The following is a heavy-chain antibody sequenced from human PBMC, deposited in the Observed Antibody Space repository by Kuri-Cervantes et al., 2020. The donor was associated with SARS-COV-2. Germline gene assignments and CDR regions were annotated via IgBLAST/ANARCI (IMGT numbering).Heavy chain of an antibody. D-gene: IGHD2-2*01. CDR1: GGSISSSSYY. CDR3: ARGKIVVVPAPILGLGPYYSSYYMDV. CDR2: IYYSGTT. Sequence: GSLRLSCTVSGGSISSSSYYWGWIRQPPGKGLEWIGTIYYSGTTYYNPSLKSRVTISVDTSKNQVSLKLTSVTAADTAVYYCARGKIVVVPAPILGLGPYYSSYYMDVWGKGTTVTVSS. V-gene: IGHV4-39*01. J-gene: IGHJ6*03.